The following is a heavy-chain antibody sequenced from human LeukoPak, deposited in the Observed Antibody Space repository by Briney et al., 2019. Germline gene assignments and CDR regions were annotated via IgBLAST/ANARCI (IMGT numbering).Heavy chain of an antibody. Sequence: SETLSLTCTVAGGSISSYYWSWIRQPPGKGLECGGYIYYSGSTNYNPSLKSRVTISVDTSKNQFSLKLRSVPAADTAVHYCASVRQQLVKYYYYHYMDVWGKGTTVTVYS. CDR3: ASVRQQLVKYYYYHYMDV. J-gene: IGHJ6*03. CDR2: IYYSGST. D-gene: IGHD6-13*01. V-gene: IGHV4-59*01. CDR1: GGSISSYY.